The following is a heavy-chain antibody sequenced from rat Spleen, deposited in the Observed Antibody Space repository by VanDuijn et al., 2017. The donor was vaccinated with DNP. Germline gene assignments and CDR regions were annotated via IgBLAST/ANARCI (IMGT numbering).Heavy chain of an antibody. D-gene: IGHD1-4*01. V-gene: IGHV3-3*01. CDR3: ASGPNGYNYFDY. CDR1: GYSITRNYR. Sequence: EVQLQESGPGLVESSQSLSLTCSVTGYSITRNYRWNWIRKFPGNKLEWMGYVNSAAITYYNPSLKRRISITRDTSKNQFFLQVNSVTTEDTATYYCASGPNGYNYFDYWGKGVMVTVSS. J-gene: IGHJ2*01. CDR2: VNSAAIT.